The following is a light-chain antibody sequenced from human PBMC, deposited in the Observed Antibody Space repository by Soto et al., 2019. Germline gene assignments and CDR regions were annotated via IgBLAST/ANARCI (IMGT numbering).Light chain of an antibody. CDR3: SSYTSSSTYV. CDR2: EVS. V-gene: IGLV2-14*01. Sequence: QSVLTQPASVSGSPGQSITISCTGTSSDVGTYNFVSWNQQHPGEAPKLMIYEVSYRPSGVSDRFSGSKSDNTASLSISGLQAEDEADYYCSSYTSSSTYVFGTGTKVTVL. CDR1: SSDVGTYNF. J-gene: IGLJ1*01.